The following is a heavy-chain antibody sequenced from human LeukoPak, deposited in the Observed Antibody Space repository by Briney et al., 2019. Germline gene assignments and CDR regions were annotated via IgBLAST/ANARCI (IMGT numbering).Heavy chain of an antibody. Sequence: SGGSLRLSXAASGFTVSRNYMSWVGQAPGKGLEWVSVIYSGGNTYYADSVKGRFTISRDNSKNTLYLQMNSLTAEDTAVYYCANLPRGDYWGLGTLVTVSS. V-gene: IGHV3-53*01. CDR1: GFTVSRNY. CDR2: IYSGGNT. D-gene: IGHD3-10*01. CDR3: ANLPRGDY. J-gene: IGHJ4*02.